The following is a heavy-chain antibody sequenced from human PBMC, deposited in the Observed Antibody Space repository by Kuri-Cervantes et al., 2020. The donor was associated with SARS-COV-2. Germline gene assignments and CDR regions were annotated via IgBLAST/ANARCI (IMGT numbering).Heavy chain of an antibody. V-gene: IGHV3-13*04. CDR3: ARQGSSSWRGPLHFDY. J-gene: IGHJ4*02. D-gene: IGHD6-13*01. Sequence: GGSLRLSCAASGFTFSSYDMHWVRQATGKGLEWVSAIGTAGDTYYPGSVKGRFTISRENAKNSLYLQMNSLRAGDTAVYYCARQGSSSWRGPLHFDYWGQGTLVTVSS. CDR1: GFTFSSYD. CDR2: IGTAGDT.